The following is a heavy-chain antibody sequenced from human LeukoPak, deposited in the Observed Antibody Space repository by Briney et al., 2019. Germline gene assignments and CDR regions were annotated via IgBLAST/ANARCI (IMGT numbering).Heavy chain of an antibody. J-gene: IGHJ4*02. V-gene: IGHV3-33*01. Sequence: PGRSLRLSCAASGFTFSSYGMHWVRQAPGKGLEWVAVIWYDGSNKYYADSVKGRFTISRDNSKNTLYLQMNSLRAEDTAVYYCARLHKFRYFDWLLSDCWGQGTLVTVS. CDR3: ARLHKFRYFDWLLSDC. D-gene: IGHD3-9*01. CDR2: IWYDGSNK. CDR1: GFTFSSYG.